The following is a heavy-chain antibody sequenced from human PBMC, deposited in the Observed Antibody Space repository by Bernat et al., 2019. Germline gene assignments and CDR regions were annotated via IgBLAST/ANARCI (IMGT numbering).Heavy chain of an antibody. Sequence: QVQLQESGPGLVKPSGTLSLTCAVSGGSISSSNWWSWVRQPPGKGLEWIGEICHSGSTNYNPSPKSRVTISVDKSKNQFSLKLSSVTAADTAVYYCARTSRRGYSDSSGYYYFDYWGQGTLVTVSS. J-gene: IGHJ4*01. V-gene: IGHV4-4*02. CDR3: ARTSRRGYSDSSGYYYFDY. CDR2: ICHSGST. D-gene: IGHD3-22*01. CDR1: GGSISSSNW.